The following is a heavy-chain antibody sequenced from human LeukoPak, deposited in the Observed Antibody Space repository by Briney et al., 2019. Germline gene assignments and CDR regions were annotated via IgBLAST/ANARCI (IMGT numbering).Heavy chain of an antibody. V-gene: IGHV4-39*07. J-gene: IGHJ4*02. D-gene: IGHD3-10*01. CDR1: GGSIIIDNYY. CDR3: ARDRQQYYYGSGSYDYFDY. CDR2: IHYSGDA. Sequence: SETLSLTCTVSGGSIIIDNYYWAWIRQPPGKGLEWIGSIHYSGDAYYNPSLKSRVTISVDTSNNQFSLKLNSVTAADTAMYYCARDRQQYYYGSGSYDYFDYWGQGTLVTVSS.